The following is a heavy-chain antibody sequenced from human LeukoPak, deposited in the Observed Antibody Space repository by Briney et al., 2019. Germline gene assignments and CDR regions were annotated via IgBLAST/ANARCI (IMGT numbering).Heavy chain of an antibody. J-gene: IGHJ4*02. CDR2: IWYDGSNK. V-gene: IGHV3-33*06. Sequence: GGSLRLSYAASGFTFSSYGMHWVRQAPGKGLEWVAVIWYDGSNKYYADSVKGRFTISRDNSKNTLYLQMNSLRAEDTAVYYCAKDRDIGSGNHFDYWGQGTLVTVSS. CDR3: AKDRDIGSGNHFDY. D-gene: IGHD2-15*01. CDR1: GFTFSSYG.